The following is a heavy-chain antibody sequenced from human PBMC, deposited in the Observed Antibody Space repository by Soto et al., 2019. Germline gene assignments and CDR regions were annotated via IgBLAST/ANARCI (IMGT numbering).Heavy chain of an antibody. Sequence: EVQLVESGGGLVQPGGSLRLSCVVSGLTFSRYWMSWVRQAPGKGLEWVANINQGGSESYYVDSVKGRSTIARDNAKNSLYLQMTSLRAEDTAVYDCARHARECSSPGCANWGQGTLVTVSP. D-gene: IGHD2-2*01. CDR2: INQGGSES. CDR3: ARHARECSSPGCAN. CDR1: GLTFSRYW. J-gene: IGHJ4*02. V-gene: IGHV3-7*01.